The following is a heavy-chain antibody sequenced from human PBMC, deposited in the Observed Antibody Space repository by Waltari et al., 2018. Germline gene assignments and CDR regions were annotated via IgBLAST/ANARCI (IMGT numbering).Heavy chain of an antibody. D-gene: IGHD3-10*01. CDR2: IYTSGST. Sequence: QVQLQESGPGLVKPSETLSLTCTVSGGSISSYYWSWIRQPAGKGLEWIGRIYTSGSTNYHPSLKSRVTMSVDTSKNQFSLKLSSVTAADTAVYYCARVSRHRQYYGSGSYPWFDPWGQGTLVTVSS. J-gene: IGHJ5*02. CDR1: GGSISSYY. CDR3: ARVSRHRQYYGSGSYPWFDP. V-gene: IGHV4-4*07.